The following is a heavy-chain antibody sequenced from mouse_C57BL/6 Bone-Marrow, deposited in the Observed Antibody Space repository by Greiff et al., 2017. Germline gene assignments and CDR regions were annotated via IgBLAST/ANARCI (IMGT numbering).Heavy chain of an antibody. Sequence: VQLQQSGPELARPWASVKISCQAFYTFSRRVHFAIRDTNYWMQWVKQRPGQGLEWIGAIYPGNGDTSYNQKFKGKATLTADTSSNTAYLQLSSLTSEDTAVYYCAPDGYYEYFYVWGTGTTVTVSS. J-gene: IGHJ1*03. CDR2: GQGLEWIG. CDR1: YTFSRRVH. V-gene: IGHV1-87*01. D-gene: IGHD2-3*01. CDR3: SEDTAVYYCAPDGYYEYFYV.